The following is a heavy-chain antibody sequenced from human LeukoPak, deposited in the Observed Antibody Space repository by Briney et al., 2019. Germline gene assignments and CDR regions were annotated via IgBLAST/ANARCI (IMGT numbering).Heavy chain of an antibody. Sequence: PSETLSLTCTVSGGSISSYYWSWIRQPPGKGLEWIGYIYYSGSTNYNPSLKSRVTISVDTSKNQFSLKLSSVTAADTAVYYCARDGGRGYSYLGWFDPWGQGTLVTVSS. D-gene: IGHD5-18*01. CDR1: GGSISSYY. J-gene: IGHJ5*02. CDR3: ARDGGRGYSYLGWFDP. V-gene: IGHV4-59*01. CDR2: IYYSGST.